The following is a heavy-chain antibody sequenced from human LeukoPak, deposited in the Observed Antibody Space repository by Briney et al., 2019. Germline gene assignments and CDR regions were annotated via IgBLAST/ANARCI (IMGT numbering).Heavy chain of an antibody. D-gene: IGHD3-3*01. Sequence: SVKVSCKASGGTFSSYAISWVRQAPGQGLEWMGGIIPIFGTANYAQKFQGRVTITTDESTSTAYMELSSLRSEDTAVYYCARDRGNYDFWSGYYPLGGYFDYWGQGTLVTVSP. CDR1: GGTFSSYA. CDR2: IIPIFGTA. V-gene: IGHV1-69*05. CDR3: ARDRGNYDFWSGYYPLGGYFDY. J-gene: IGHJ4*02.